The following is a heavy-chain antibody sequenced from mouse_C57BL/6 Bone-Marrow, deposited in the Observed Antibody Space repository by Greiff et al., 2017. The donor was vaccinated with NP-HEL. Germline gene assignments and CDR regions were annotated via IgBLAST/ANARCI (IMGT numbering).Heavy chain of an antibody. V-gene: IGHV5-16*01. CDR1: GFTFSDYY. CDR2: INYDGSST. D-gene: IGHD2-2*01. Sequence: EVKLVESEGGLVQPGSSMKLSCTASGFTFSDYYMAWVRQVPEKGLEWVANINYDGSSTYYLDSLKSRFIISRDNAKNILYLQMSSLKSEDTATYYCAREGVCGYGDAIDYWGQGTSVTVSS. CDR3: AREGVCGYGDAIDY. J-gene: IGHJ4*01.